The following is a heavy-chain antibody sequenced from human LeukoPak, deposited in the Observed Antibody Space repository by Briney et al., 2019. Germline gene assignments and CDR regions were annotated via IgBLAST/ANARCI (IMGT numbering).Heavy chain of an antibody. CDR1: GGSFSGYY. J-gene: IGHJ4*02. Sequence: PSETLSLTCAVYGGSFSGYYWSWIRQPPGKGLEWMGEINHSGSTNYNPSLKSRVTISVDTSKNQFSLKLSSVTAADTAVYYCAGPRGRYCSSTSCFRKYYFDYWGQGTLVTVSS. D-gene: IGHD2-2*01. V-gene: IGHV4-34*01. CDR3: AGPRGRYCSSTSCFRKYYFDY. CDR2: INHSGST.